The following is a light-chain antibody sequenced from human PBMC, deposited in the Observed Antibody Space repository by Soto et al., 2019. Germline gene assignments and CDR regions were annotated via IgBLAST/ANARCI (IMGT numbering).Light chain of an antibody. CDR3: MQATQFPRYT. J-gene: IGKJ2*01. CDR1: QSLVHSDGNTY. V-gene: IGKV2-24*01. Sequence: DIVMTQTPLSSPVTLGQPASISCRSSQSLVHSDGNTYLSWLHQRPGQPPRLLIYKVSHRLSGVPDRFSGSGAGTDCTLKISRVEAEDVGVYYCMQATQFPRYTFGQGTKLEIK. CDR2: KVS.